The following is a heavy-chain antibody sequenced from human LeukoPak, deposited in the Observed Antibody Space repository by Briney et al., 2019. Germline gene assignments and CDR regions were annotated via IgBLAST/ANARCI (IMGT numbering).Heavy chain of an antibody. Sequence: GGSLRLSCAASGFTFRNYDMHWVRQAAGKGLEWVSSIGVDGDTSYPDSVKGRFTISRENAKNSLYLQMNSLRAGDTAVYHCARARSTSWSDYFYYGLDVWGQGTTVTVSS. CDR2: IGVDGDT. V-gene: IGHV3-13*01. J-gene: IGHJ6*02. CDR1: GFTFRNYD. D-gene: IGHD6-13*01. CDR3: ARARSTSWSDYFYYGLDV.